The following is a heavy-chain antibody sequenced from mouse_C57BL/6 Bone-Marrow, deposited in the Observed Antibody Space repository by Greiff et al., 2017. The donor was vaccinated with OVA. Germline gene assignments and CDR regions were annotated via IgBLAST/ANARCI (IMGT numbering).Heavy chain of an antibody. Sequence: VQLQQSGPVLVKPGASVKMSCKASGYTFTDYYMNWVKQSHGKSLEWIGVINPYNGGTSYNQKFKGKATLTVDKSSSTAYMELNSLTSEDSAVYYCARYLWAMDYWGQGTSVTVSS. CDR3: ARYLWAMDY. V-gene: IGHV1-19*01. D-gene: IGHD5-1*01. CDR2: INPYNGGT. CDR1: GYTFTDYY. J-gene: IGHJ4*01.